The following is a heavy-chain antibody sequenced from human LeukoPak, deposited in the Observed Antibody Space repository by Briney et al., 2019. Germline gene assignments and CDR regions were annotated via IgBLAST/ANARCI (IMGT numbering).Heavy chain of an antibody. CDR1: GYTFTSYG. Sequence: ASVTVSCKASGYTFTSYGISWVRQAPGQGLEWMGWISAYNGNTNYAQKLQGRVTMTTDTSTSTAYMELRSLRSDDTAVYYCARARVHYYDSSGYYFPLGYWGQGTLVTVSS. CDR3: ARARVHYYDSSGYYFPLGY. V-gene: IGHV1-18*01. J-gene: IGHJ4*02. D-gene: IGHD3-22*01. CDR2: ISAYNGNT.